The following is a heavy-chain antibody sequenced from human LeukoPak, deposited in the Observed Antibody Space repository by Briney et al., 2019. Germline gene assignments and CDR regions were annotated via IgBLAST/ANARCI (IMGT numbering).Heavy chain of an antibody. CDR1: GGSFSGYY. J-gene: IGHJ5*02. CDR3: ARGYCTHGVCLGWFDP. D-gene: IGHD2-8*01. CDR2: INHSGST. Sequence: SETLSLTCAVYGGSFSGYYWSWIRQPPGKWLEWIGKINHSGSTNYNPSLKSRVTISVDTSKNQFSLKLSSVTAADTAVYYCARGYCTHGVCLGWFDPWGQGTLVTVSS. V-gene: IGHV4-34*01.